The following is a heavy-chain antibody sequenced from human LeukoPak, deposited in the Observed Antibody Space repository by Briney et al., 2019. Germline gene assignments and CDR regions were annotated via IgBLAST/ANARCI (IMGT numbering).Heavy chain of an antibody. D-gene: IGHD2-2*02. Sequence: GASVKVSCKASGYTFTSYYMHWVRQAPGQGLEWMGIINPSGGSTSYAQKFQGRVTMTRDTSTSTVYMELSSLRSEDTAVYYCARERIDDCSSTSCYRDYYCGMDVWGQGITVTVSS. CDR1: GYTFTSYY. V-gene: IGHV1-46*01. CDR2: INPSGGST. J-gene: IGHJ6*02. CDR3: ARERIDDCSSTSCYRDYYCGMDV.